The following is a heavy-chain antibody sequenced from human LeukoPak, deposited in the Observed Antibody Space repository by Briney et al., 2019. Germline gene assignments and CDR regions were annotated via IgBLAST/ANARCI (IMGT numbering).Heavy chain of an antibody. V-gene: IGHV3-30*09. D-gene: IGHD2-21*01. CDR1: GFTFSDHG. CDR3: ARDPTTPLPLAYCVGECRLDL. J-gene: IGHJ4*02. Sequence: GGSLRLSCVASGFTFSDHGMHWVRQAPGKGLEWVALTSFDGSNQYYTDSVKGRFAVSRDNSKNTLYLQMDSLQIEDTGVYYCARDPTTPLPLAYCVGECRLDLWGQGTLVSVSS. CDR2: TSFDGSNQ.